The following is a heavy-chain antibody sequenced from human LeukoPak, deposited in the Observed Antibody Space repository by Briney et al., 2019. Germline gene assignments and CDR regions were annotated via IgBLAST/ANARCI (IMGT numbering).Heavy chain of an antibody. J-gene: IGHJ3*01. CDR1: GFTMSGNA. D-gene: IGHD5-24*01. CDR2: IEGSVDKT. V-gene: IGHV3-23*01. Sequence: PGGSLRLSCAGSGFTMSGNAMGWVRQAPGKGLEWVSAIEGSVDKTHYADSVKGRFSISRDNSMNTLYLQMNSLRGEDTAIYFCAKDIWRWAFDVWGQGTMVTVSA. CDR3: AKDIWRWAFDV.